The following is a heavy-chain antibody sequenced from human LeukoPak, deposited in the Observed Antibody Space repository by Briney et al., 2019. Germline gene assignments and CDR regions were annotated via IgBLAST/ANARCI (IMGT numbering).Heavy chain of an antibody. CDR3: AREFGSGY. Sequence: GGSLRLSCAASGFTFSSYWMHWVRQAPGKGLVWVSRMNSVGSIRNYADSVKGRFTISRDNAKNTLYLQMNSLRAEDTAVYYCAREFGSGYWGQGTLVTVSS. J-gene: IGHJ4*02. V-gene: IGHV3-74*01. CDR1: GFTFSSYW. CDR2: MNSVGSIR. D-gene: IGHD2-15*01.